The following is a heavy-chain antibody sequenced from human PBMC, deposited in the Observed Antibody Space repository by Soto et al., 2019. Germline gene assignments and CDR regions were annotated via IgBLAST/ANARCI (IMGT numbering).Heavy chain of an antibody. CDR2: INSDGSNT. CDR3: ATVGTLWELLS. CDR1: GFPFSVYW. D-gene: IGHD1-26*01. Sequence: EVQLVESGGGLVQPGGSLRLSCAASGFPFSVYWMHWVRQAPGKGLVWVSLINSDGSNTRYADSVKGRFTISRDNAKNTLYLQVSSLRAEDTAVYYCATVGTLWELLSWGQGTLVTVSS. J-gene: IGHJ4*02. V-gene: IGHV3-74*01.